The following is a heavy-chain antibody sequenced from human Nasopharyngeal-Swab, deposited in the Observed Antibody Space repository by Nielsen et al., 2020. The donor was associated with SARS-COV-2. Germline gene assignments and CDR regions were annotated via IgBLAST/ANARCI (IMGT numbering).Heavy chain of an antibody. CDR3: AKKLSGYYPFDS. V-gene: IGHV3-23*01. J-gene: IGHJ4*02. Sequence: GESLKISCAASGFTFSSYEMNWVRQAPGKGLEWVSALSGGGSPTYYADSVKGRFTISRDNSKNTLYLQMNSLRAEDTAVYYCAKKLSGYYPFDSWGQGTLVTVSS. CDR2: LSGGGSPT. D-gene: IGHD3-22*01. CDR1: GFTFSSYE.